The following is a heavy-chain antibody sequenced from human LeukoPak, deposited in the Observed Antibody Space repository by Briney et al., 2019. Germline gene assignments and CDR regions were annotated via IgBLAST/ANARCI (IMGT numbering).Heavy chain of an antibody. CDR3: ARAHYTFSRYGGFDY. CDR2: INHSGST. Sequence: PSETLSLTCAVYGGSFSGYYWSWIRQPPGKGLEWIGEINHSGSTNYNPSLKSRVTISVDTSKNQFSLKLSFVTAADTAVYYCARAHYTFSRYGGFDYWGQGTLVTVSS. D-gene: IGHD3-3*01. CDR1: GGSFSGYY. V-gene: IGHV4-34*01. J-gene: IGHJ4*02.